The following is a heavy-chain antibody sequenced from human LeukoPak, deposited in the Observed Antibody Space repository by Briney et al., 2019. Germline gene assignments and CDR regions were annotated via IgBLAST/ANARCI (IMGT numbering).Heavy chain of an antibody. CDR3: ARSLGYSGYDFRDY. CDR1: GGSISSGTYY. V-gene: IGHV4-31*03. CDR2: IYYSGST. D-gene: IGHD5-12*01. Sequence: SETLSLTCTVSGGSISSGTYYWSWIRQPPGTGLELIGYIYYSGSTYYNPSLKSRLSISVDTSKNQFSLKLSSVTAADTAVYYCARSLGYSGYDFRDYWGQGILVTVSS. J-gene: IGHJ4*02.